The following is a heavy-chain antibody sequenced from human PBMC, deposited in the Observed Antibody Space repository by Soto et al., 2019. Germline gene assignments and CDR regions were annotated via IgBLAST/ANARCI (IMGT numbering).Heavy chain of an antibody. CDR1: GYTFTSYG. CDR2: ISAYNGNT. CDR3: ARVGLYCGGDCYAFDI. Sequence: GASVKVSCKASGYTFTSYGISWVRLAPGQGLEWMGWISAYNGNTNYAQKLQGRVTMTTDTSTSTAYMELRSLRSDDTAVYYCARVGLYCGGDCYAFDIWGQGTMVTVSS. D-gene: IGHD2-21*02. V-gene: IGHV1-18*01. J-gene: IGHJ3*02.